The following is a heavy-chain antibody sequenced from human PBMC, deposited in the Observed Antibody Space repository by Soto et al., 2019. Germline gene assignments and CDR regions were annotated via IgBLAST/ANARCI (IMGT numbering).Heavy chain of an antibody. CDR1: GFTFSSYA. J-gene: IGHJ5*01. CDR2: ISGSGGRT. Sequence: EVQLLESGGGLVQPGGSLRLSCAASGFTFSSYAMTWVRQAPGKGLEWVSTISGSGGRTYYADSVKGRFTISRDNSKNTLYLQMNSLRAEDTAVYYCAKSYDCGGGSCLPNWFDSWGQGTLVTVSS. CDR3: AKSYDCGGGSCLPNWFDS. D-gene: IGHD2-15*01. V-gene: IGHV3-23*01.